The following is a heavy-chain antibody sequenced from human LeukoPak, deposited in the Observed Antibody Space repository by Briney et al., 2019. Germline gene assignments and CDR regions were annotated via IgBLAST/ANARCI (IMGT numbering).Heavy chain of an antibody. CDR3: TRDPRTVRI. Sequence: PGGSLRLSCAASGFTFRDNYMTWVRQAPGKGLEWLSYISGNGGVIQYADSVKGRFTISRDNAKNLLYLQMDSLRVEDTAIYYCTRDPRTVRIWGQGTLVTVSS. CDR1: GFTFRDNY. J-gene: IGHJ4*02. CDR2: ISGNGGVI. V-gene: IGHV3-11*04. D-gene: IGHD1-1*01.